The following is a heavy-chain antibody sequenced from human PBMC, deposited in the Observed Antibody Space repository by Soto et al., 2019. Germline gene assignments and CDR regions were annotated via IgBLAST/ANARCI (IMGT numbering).Heavy chain of an antibody. J-gene: IGHJ5*02. CDR2: INPSGGST. D-gene: IGHD3-22*01. CDR3: ARVAKPSAMIVVVKNWFDP. CDR1: GYTFTSYY. Sequence: ASVKVSCKASGYTFTSYYMHWVRQAPGQGLEWMGIINPSGGSTSYAQKFQGRVTMTRDTSTSTVYMELSSLRSEDTAVYYCARVAKPSAMIVVVKNWFDPWGQGTLVTVSS. V-gene: IGHV1-46*01.